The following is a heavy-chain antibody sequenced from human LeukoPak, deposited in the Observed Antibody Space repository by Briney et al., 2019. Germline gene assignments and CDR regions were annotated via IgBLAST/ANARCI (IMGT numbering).Heavy chain of an antibody. Sequence: GGSLRLSCAASGFTFSSYWMSWVRQAPGKGLEWVANIKQDGSEKYYVDSVKGRFTISRDNAKNSLYLQMNSLRAEDTAVYYCARSAITYPPDDFWSGYYHDYWGQGTLVTVSS. V-gene: IGHV3-7*03. CDR1: GFTFSSYW. CDR2: IKQDGSEK. CDR3: ARSAITYPPDDFWSGYYHDY. J-gene: IGHJ4*02. D-gene: IGHD3-3*01.